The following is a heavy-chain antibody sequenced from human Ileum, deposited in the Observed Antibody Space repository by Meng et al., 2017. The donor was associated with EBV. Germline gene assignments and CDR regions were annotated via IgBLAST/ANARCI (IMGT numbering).Heavy chain of an antibody. CDR2: ISAYNGNT. V-gene: IGHV1-18*01. CDR1: GYTFSNYG. Sequence: QIQLVHAGAEVKKPGDSVKASGKASGYTFSNYGISWLRQAPGQGLEWMGWISAYNGNTNYAQNLQGRVTMTTDTSTGTAYMEVRSLRSDDTAVYYCARAGNGGSYYFTYWGQGTLVTVSS. CDR3: ARAGNGGSYYFTY. J-gene: IGHJ4*02. D-gene: IGHD1-26*01.